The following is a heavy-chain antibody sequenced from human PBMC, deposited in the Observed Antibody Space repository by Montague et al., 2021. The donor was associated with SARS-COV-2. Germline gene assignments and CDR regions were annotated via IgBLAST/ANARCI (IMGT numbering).Heavy chain of an antibody. CDR2: IYYYGSV. J-gene: IGHJ4*02. V-gene: IGHV4-59*08. CDR1: GDSVSRSY. CDR3: ARQTTMVREPFDS. Sequence: SETLSLTCTVAGDSVSRSYWNWIRQSPGKGLEWIGNIYYYGSVNYSPSLKSRLSISLDTSKNQLSLTLTSVTAADTATYYCARQTTMVREPFDSWGQGTLVLVSS. D-gene: IGHD3-10*01.